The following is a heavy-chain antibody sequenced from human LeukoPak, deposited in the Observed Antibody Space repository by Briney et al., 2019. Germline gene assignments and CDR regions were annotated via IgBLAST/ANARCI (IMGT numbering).Heavy chain of an antibody. CDR2: INTNTENP. Sequence: GASVKVSCKASGYRLTSYSMNWVRQAPGQGLEWMGWINTNTENPTYAQGFTGRFVFSLDTSVSTAYLQINDLKAEDTAVYYCARGRNWFLFDHWGQGTLVTVSS. V-gene: IGHV7-4-1*02. J-gene: IGHJ4*02. D-gene: IGHD3-9*01. CDR3: ARGRNWFLFDH. CDR1: GYRLTSYS.